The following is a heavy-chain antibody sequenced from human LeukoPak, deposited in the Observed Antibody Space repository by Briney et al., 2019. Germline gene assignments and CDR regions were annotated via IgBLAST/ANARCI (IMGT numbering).Heavy chain of an antibody. CDR3: ARVLDTVGSRDY. CDR1: RFTFNTYG. CDR2: ISGSDGST. J-gene: IGHJ4*02. D-gene: IGHD2-15*01. V-gene: IGHV3-21*01. Sequence: GGSLRLSCAVSRFTFNTYGMTWVRQAPGKGLEWVSGISGSDGSTYHADSVKGRFTISRDNAKNSLYLQMNSLRAEDTAVYYCARVLDTVGSRDYWGQGTLVTVSS.